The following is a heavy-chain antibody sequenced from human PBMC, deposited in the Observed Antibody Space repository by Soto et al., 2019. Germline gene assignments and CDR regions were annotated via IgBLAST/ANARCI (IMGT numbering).Heavy chain of an antibody. D-gene: IGHD3-22*01. V-gene: IGHV1-69*01. CDR2: IIPIFGTA. Sequence: QVQLVQSGAEVKKPGSSVKVSCKASGGTFSSYAISWVRQAPGQGLEWMGGIIPIFGTANYAQKFQGRVTITADESTSTAYMELSSLRSEDTAVYYCASQLDDSSVVHYYGMDVWGQGTTVTVSS. CDR1: GGTFSSYA. CDR3: ASQLDDSSVVHYYGMDV. J-gene: IGHJ6*02.